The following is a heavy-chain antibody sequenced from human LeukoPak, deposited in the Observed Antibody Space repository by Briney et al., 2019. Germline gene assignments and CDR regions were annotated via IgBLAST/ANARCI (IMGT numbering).Heavy chain of an antibody. CDR2: IYYSGST. J-gene: IGHJ4*02. V-gene: IGHV4-59*01. Sequence: SETLSLTCTVSGGSISSYYWSWIRQPPGKGLGWIGYIYYSGSTNYNPSLKSRVTISVDTSKNQFSLELSSVTAADTAVYYCARNSGYCSSTSCYLFALDYWGQGTLVTVSS. D-gene: IGHD2-2*01. CDR3: ARNSGYCSSTSCYLFALDY. CDR1: GGSISSYY.